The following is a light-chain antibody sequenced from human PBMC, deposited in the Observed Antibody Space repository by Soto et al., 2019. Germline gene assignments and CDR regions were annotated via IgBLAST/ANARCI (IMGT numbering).Light chain of an antibody. Sequence: QSVLTQHASVSDSPGQSITISCSGISSDIAGNDYVSWYRQYPGEAPKLIIYDVAKRLSGVSNRFSGSKSGNTASLITSGLQAEDEADYYCVSFTTSRSYVFGTVTKVTVL. CDR3: VSFTTSRSYV. CDR2: DVA. J-gene: IGLJ1*01. CDR1: SSDIAGNDY. V-gene: IGLV2-14*03.